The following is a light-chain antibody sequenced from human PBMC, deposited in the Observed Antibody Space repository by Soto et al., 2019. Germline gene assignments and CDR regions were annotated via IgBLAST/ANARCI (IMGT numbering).Light chain of an antibody. CDR2: GAS. V-gene: IGKV3-15*01. CDR3: QQYNNWPYT. Sequence: EIVMTQSPATLSVSPGERVALSCWASQIINSNLAWYLQKPGQAPRLLIYGASTRATAVPARFSGSVSRTEFTLTISSLQSEDFAVYFCQQYNNWPYTFGQGTKLDIK. CDR1: QIINSN. J-gene: IGKJ2*01.